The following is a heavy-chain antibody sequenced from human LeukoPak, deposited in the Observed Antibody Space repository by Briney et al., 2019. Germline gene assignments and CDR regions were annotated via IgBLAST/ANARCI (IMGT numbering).Heavy chain of an antibody. J-gene: IGHJ5*02. CDR1: GCTFSSYG. CDR3: ARDLTRDGYTWFDP. CDR2: ISAYKGNT. V-gene: IGHV1-18*01. Sequence: GASVKVSCKASGCTFSSYGITRVRQAPGQGLEWMGWISAYKGNTKYAQKLQGRVIMTTDTSTSTAYMEMRSLRSDDTAVYFCARDLTRDGYTWFDPWGQGTLVTVSS. D-gene: IGHD5-24*01.